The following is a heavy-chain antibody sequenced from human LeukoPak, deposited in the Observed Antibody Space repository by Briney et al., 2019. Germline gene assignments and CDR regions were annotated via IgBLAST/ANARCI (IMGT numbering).Heavy chain of an antibody. CDR1: GGSISSYY. Sequence: SETLSLTCTVSGGSISSYYWSWIRQPPGKGLEWIGYIYYSGSTNYNPPLKSRVTISVDTSKNQFSLKLSSVTAADTAVYYCARSSRQWLAIDYWGQGTLVTVSS. J-gene: IGHJ4*02. CDR2: IYYSGST. CDR3: ARSSRQWLAIDY. D-gene: IGHD6-19*01. V-gene: IGHV4-59*01.